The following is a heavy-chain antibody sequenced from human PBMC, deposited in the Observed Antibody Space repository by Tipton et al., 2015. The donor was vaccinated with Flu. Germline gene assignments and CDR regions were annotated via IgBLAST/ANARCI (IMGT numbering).Heavy chain of an antibody. V-gene: IGHV4-34*01. CDR3: ARRATRWKDFFDP. J-gene: IGHJ5*02. CDR1: GGSFSGYY. CDR2: INHSGST. D-gene: IGHD1-1*01. Sequence: TLSLTCAVYGGSFSGYYWSWIRQPPGKGLEWIGEINHSGSTNYNPSLKSRVTISVDTSKNQFSLKLSSVTAADTAVYYCARRATRWKDFFDPGAQGTLFPFSS.